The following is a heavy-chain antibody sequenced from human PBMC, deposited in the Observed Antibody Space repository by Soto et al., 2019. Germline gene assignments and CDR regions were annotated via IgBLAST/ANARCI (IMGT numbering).Heavy chain of an antibody. CDR2: IYYSGST. V-gene: IGHV4-39*01. CDR1: GGSISSSSYY. D-gene: IGHD2-2*01. J-gene: IGHJ4*02. Sequence: QLQLQESGPGLVKPSETLSLTCTVSGGSISSSSYYWGWIRQPPGKGLEWIGSIYYSGSTYYNPSLKSRVTISVDTSKNQFSLKLSSVTAADTAVYYCARSFAYSTSCFDYWGQGTLVTVSS. CDR3: ARSFAYSTSCFDY.